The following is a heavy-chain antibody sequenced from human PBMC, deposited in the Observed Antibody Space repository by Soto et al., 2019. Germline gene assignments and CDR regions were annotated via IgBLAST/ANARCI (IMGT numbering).Heavy chain of an antibody. Sequence: TLSLTCTVSGGSISSYYWSWIRQPPGKGLEWIGYIYYSGSTNYNPSLKSRVTISVDTSKNQFSLKLSSVTAADTAVYYCARDRGGDYSNGMDVWGEGTTVTVSS. CDR1: GGSISSYY. V-gene: IGHV4-59*01. CDR3: ARDRGGDYSNGMDV. J-gene: IGHJ6*04. D-gene: IGHD2-21*02. CDR2: IYYSGST.